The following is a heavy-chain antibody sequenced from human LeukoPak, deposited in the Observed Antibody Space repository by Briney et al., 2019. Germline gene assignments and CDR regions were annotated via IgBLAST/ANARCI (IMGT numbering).Heavy chain of an antibody. CDR1: GFTFSSYE. D-gene: IGHD3-16*02. Sequence: QPGGSLRLSCAASGFTFSSYEMNWVRQAPGKGLEWVSYISSTGTTIYYADSVKGRFTISRDNSKNTLYLQMNSLRAEDTAVYYCARETPYDYVWGSYRYNYYMDVWGKGTTVTISS. CDR3: ARETPYDYVWGSYRYNYYMDV. V-gene: IGHV3-48*03. J-gene: IGHJ6*03. CDR2: ISSTGTTI.